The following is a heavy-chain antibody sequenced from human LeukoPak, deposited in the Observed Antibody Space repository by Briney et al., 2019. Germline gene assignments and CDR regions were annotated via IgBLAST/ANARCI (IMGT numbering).Heavy chain of an antibody. CDR2: MNPNSGNT. D-gene: IGHD1-26*01. Sequence: GASVKVSCKASGYTFTSYDINWVRQATGQGLEWMGWMNPNSGNTGYAQKFQGRVTITRNTSISTAYMELSSLRSEDTAVYYCARNERSYPFDYWGQGTLVTVSS. V-gene: IGHV1-8*03. CDR3: ARNERSYPFDY. J-gene: IGHJ4*02. CDR1: GYTFTSYD.